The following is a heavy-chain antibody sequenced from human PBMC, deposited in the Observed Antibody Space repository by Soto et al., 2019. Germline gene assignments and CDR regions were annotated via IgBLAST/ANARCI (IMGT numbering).Heavy chain of an antibody. V-gene: IGHV4-31*03. J-gene: IGHJ4*02. D-gene: IGHD5-18*01. CDR1: GGSINSGGYC. CDR3: SRGILV. Sequence: QVQLQQSGPGLVKPSQTLSLTCTVSGGSINSGGYCWSWIRQPPGRGLDWIGCISYGGSTSYNPSLKSRVTISVDTSKNQFSLKLASVTAADTAVYYCSRGILVWGQGALITVSS. CDR2: ISYGGST.